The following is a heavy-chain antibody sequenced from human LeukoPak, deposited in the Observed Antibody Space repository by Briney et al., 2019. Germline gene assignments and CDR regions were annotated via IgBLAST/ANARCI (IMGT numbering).Heavy chain of an antibody. CDR3: ARDFVDGATFDY. D-gene: IGHD4-17*01. CDR1: GFTFSSYS. CDR2: ISSSSSYI. V-gene: IGHV3-21*01. J-gene: IGHJ4*02. Sequence: GGSLRLSCAASGFTFSSYSMNWVRQAPGKGLEWVSSISSSSSYIYYADSVKGRFTISRDNAKNSLYLQMNSLRAEDTAVYYCARDFVDGATFDYWGQGTLVTVSS.